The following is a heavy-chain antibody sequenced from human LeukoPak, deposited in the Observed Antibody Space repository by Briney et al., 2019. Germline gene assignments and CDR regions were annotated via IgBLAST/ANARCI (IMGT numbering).Heavy chain of an antibody. CDR1: GFTFSSYS. D-gene: IGHD2-2*01. Sequence: GRSLRLSCAASGFTFSSYSMSWVRQASGKGREWVSGISGSGASTVYADSVKGRFTIYRDNSKNTLYLQMNSLRVEDTAVYYCAKDPGYQVVYCFDYWGQGTLVTVSS. J-gene: IGHJ4*02. V-gene: IGHV3-23*01. CDR3: AKDPGYQVVYCFDY. CDR2: ISGSGAST.